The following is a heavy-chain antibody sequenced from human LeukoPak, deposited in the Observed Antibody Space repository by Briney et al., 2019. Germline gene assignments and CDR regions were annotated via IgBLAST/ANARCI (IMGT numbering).Heavy chain of an antibody. CDR2: ISTNSRST. CDR3: ARENYYRMDV. V-gene: IGHV3-11*06. J-gene: IGHJ6*02. CDR1: GFTFSDYY. Sequence: GGSLRLSCAAFGFTFSDYYMSWVRQAPGKGLEWVSKISTNSRSTNYADSVKGRFTISSDNAKSSLFLQMNSLRAEDTAVYYCARENYYRMDVWGQGTTVTVSS.